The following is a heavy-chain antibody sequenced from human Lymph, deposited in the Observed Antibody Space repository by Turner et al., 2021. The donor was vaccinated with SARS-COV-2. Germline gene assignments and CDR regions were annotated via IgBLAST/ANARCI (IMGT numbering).Heavy chain of an antibody. J-gene: IGHJ6*02. D-gene: IGHD5-18*01. CDR1: GITVSRNY. V-gene: IGHV3-53*04. Sequence: EVQLVESGGGLVQPGGSLSPSGAASGITVSRNYMSWVRQAPGKGLEWVSVIYSGGSSYYADSVKDRFTISRHNSKNTLYLQMNSLRAEDTAVYYCARDLDTAGGMDVWGQGTTVTVSS. CDR2: IYSGGSS. CDR3: ARDLDTAGGMDV.